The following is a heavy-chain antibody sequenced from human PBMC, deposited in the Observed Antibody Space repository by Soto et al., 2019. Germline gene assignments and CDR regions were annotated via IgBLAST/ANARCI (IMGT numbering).Heavy chain of an antibody. Sequence: SETLSLTCTVSGGSISSSSYYWGWIRQPPGKGLEWIGIIYYSGSTYYNPSLKSRVTISVDTSKNQFSLKLSSVTAADTAVYYWARHVVVTAIFDYWGQGTLVTVSS. D-gene: IGHD2-21*02. CDR1: GGSISSSSYY. V-gene: IGHV4-39*01. J-gene: IGHJ4*02. CDR2: IYYSGST. CDR3: ARHVVVTAIFDY.